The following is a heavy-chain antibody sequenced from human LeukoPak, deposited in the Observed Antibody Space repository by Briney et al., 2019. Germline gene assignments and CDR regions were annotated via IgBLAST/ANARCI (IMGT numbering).Heavy chain of an antibody. CDR1: GGSISSSSYY. Sequence: SETLSLTCTVSGGSISSSSYYWGWIRQPPGKGLEWIGSIYYSGSTYYNPSLKSRVTISVDTSKNQFSLKLSSVTAADTAVYYCARVGSYGDYGFDYWGQGTLVTVSS. CDR3: ARVGSYGDYGFDY. D-gene: IGHD4-17*01. V-gene: IGHV4-39*01. J-gene: IGHJ4*02. CDR2: IYYSGST.